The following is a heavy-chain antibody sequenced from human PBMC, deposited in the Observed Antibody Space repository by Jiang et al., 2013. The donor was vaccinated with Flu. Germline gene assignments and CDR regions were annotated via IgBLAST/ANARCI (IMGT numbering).Heavy chain of an antibody. V-gene: IGHV3-21*01. Sequence: QLLESGGGLVKPGGSLRLSCEASGFTFSDYSMNWVRQAPGKGLEWVSSISSRDTYIFYADSVKGRFTISRDNAKNSLYLQMNSLRAEDTAVYYCARNYGDYPRVYGLDVWGKGTTVTVSS. CDR3: ARNYGDYPRVYGLDV. CDR1: GFTFSDYS. CDR2: ISSRDTYI. J-gene: IGHJ6*04. D-gene: IGHD4-17*01.